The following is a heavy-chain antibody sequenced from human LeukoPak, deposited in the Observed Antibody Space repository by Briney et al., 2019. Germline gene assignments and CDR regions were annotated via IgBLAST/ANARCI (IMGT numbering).Heavy chain of an antibody. CDR2: FDPEDGET. V-gene: IGHV1-24*01. J-gene: IGHJ5*02. CDR1: GYTLTELS. D-gene: IGHD3-22*01. CDR3: ATGYLGYYYDSSGLT. Sequence: ASVRVSCKVSGYTLTELSMHWVRQAPGKGLEWMGGFDPEDGETIYAQKFQGRVTMTEDTSTDTAYTELSSLRSEDTAVYYCATGYLGYYYDSSGLTWGQGTLVTVSS.